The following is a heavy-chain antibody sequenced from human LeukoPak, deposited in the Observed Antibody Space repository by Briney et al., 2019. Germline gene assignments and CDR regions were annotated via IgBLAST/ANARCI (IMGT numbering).Heavy chain of an antibody. CDR2: IYTSGST. Sequence: SETPSLTCTVSGGSISSGSYYWSWIRQPAGKGLEWIGRIYTSGSTNYNPSLKSRVTISVDTSKNQFSLKLSSVTAADTAVYYCARDRMAVAGTGAFDIWGQGTMVTVSS. D-gene: IGHD6-19*01. V-gene: IGHV4-61*02. CDR3: ARDRMAVAGTGAFDI. J-gene: IGHJ3*02. CDR1: GGSISSGSYY.